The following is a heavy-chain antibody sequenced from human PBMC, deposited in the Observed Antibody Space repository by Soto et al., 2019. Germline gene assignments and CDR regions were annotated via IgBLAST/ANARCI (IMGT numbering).Heavy chain of an antibody. J-gene: IGHJ6*02. CDR2: ISGSGGST. CDR1: GFTFSSYA. V-gene: IGHV3-23*01. D-gene: IGHD6-13*01. CDR3: VGRQQLGLGYYYGMDV. Sequence: GGSLRLSCAASGFTFSSYAMSWVRQAPGKGLEWVSAISGSGGSTYYADSGKGRFTISRDNSKNTLYLQMNSLRAEDTAVYYSVGRQQLGLGYYYGMDVWGQGTTVTVSS.